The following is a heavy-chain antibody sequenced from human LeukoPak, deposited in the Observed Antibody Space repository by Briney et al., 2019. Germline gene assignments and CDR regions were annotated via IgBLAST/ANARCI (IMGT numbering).Heavy chain of an antibody. CDR1: GGSFSGYY. CDR3: ARGPMSGSGSTWFDY. J-gene: IGHJ4*02. D-gene: IGHD3-10*01. CDR2: INHSGST. V-gene: IGHV4-34*01. Sequence: PSETLSLTCAVYGGSFSGYYWRWIRQPPGKGLEWVGEINHSGSTNYNPSLKSRVTISVDTSKNQFSLKLSSVTAADTAVYYCARGPMSGSGSTWFDYWGQGTLVTVSS.